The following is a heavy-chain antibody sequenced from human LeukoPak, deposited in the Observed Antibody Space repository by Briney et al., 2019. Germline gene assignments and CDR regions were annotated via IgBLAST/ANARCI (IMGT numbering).Heavy chain of an antibody. CDR2: INWNGGST. Sequence: GGSLRLSCAVSGFTFDDYGMSCVRQAPGKGLEWVSGINWNGGSTGYADSVKGRFTISRDNAKNSLYLQMNSLRAEDTALYHCARTNSGSYLYYFDYWGQGTLVTVSS. V-gene: IGHV3-20*01. D-gene: IGHD1-26*01. J-gene: IGHJ4*02. CDR3: ARTNSGSYLYYFDY. CDR1: GFTFDDYG.